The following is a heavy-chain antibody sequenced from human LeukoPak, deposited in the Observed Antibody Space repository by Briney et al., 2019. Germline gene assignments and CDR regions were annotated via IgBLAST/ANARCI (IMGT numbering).Heavy chain of an antibody. V-gene: IGHV1-69*04. Sequence: ASVKVSCKASGGTFRSYAFSWVRQAPGQGLEWMGRIIPIFGIANYAQKFQGRVTITADKSTSTAYMELSSLRSEDTAVYYCARHGISSGWKYFQHWGQGTLVTVSS. CDR2: IIPIFGIA. D-gene: IGHD6-19*01. CDR3: ARHGISSGWKYFQH. J-gene: IGHJ1*01. CDR1: GGTFRSYA.